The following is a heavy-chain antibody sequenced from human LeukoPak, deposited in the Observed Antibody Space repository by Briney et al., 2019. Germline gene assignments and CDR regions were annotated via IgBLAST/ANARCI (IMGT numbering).Heavy chain of an antibody. V-gene: IGHV4-59*01. Sequence: SETLSLTCTVSGGSISNYYWSWIRQPPGKGLEWIGDIYYSGSTNYNPSLKSRVTISVDTSKNQFSLKLSSVTAADTAVYYCARDNKYQLPRTGYYYNYYGMDVWGKGTTVTVSS. D-gene: IGHD2-2*01. CDR1: GGSISNYY. CDR2: IYYSGST. CDR3: ARDNKYQLPRTGYYYNYYGMDV. J-gene: IGHJ6*04.